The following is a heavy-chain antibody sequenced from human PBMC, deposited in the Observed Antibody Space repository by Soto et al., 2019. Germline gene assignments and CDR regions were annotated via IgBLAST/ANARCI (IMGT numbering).Heavy chain of an antibody. J-gene: IGHJ6*03. V-gene: IGHV1-2*04. CDR2: INPNSSGT. Sequence: EQGLEWMGWINPNSSGTNYAQKFQGWVTMTRDTSISTAYMELSRLRSDDTAVYYCAIGVGLGHSIRYYFYYMDVWGKGTTVTVSS. CDR3: AIGVGLGHSIRYYFYYMDV. D-gene: IGHD2-8*02.